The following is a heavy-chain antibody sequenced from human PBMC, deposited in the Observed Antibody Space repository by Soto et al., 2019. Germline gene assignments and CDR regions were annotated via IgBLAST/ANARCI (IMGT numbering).Heavy chain of an antibody. CDR3: ARDRVPGYTGFSDY. J-gene: IGHJ4*02. Sequence: SVKVSCKASGGTFSSYTISWVRQAPGQGLEWMGRIIPILGIANYAQKFQGRVTITADKSTTTAYMELSSLRSEDTAVYDSARDRVPGYTGFSDYWGQGTLVTVSS. CDR2: IIPILGIA. D-gene: IGHD3-9*01. CDR1: GGTFSSYT. V-gene: IGHV1-69*04.